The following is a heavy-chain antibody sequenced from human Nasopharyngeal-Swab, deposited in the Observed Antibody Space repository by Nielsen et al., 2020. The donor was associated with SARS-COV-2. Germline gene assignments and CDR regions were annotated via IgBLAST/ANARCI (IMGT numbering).Heavy chain of an antibody. CDR3: ARDTRRGGVDY. D-gene: IGHD2-15*01. V-gene: IGHV4-61*01. CDR1: GGSISSSSYY. J-gene: IGHJ4*02. Sequence: SETLSLTCNVSGGSISSSSYYWSWIRQPPRRGLEWIGYIYYSGSTNYNPSLKSRVTISLDTSKNQFSLKLSSVTAADSAVYYCARDTRRGGVDYWGQGTLVTVSS. CDR2: IYYSGST.